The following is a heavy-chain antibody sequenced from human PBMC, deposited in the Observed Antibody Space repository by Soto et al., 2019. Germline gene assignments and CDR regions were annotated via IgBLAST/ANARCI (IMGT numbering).Heavy chain of an antibody. CDR2: IHSSGSI. CDR1: GGSISSEDYY. V-gene: IGHV4-30-4*01. CDR3: ARDLDGLHDDTSGPFPRPG. Sequence: SETLSLTCTVSGGSISSEDYYWSWIRQAPGRGLEWIGYIHSSGSIYYNPSLKSRATMSIDTAGNQFSLKVSSLTVADTAVYYCARDLDGLHDDTSGPFPRPGWGQGTLVTVSS. D-gene: IGHD3-22*01. J-gene: IGHJ1*01.